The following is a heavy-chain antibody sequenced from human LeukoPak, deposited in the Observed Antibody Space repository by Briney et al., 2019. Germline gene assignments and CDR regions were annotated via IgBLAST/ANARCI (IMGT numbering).Heavy chain of an antibody. V-gene: IGHV4-34*01. Sequence: GSLRLSCAASGFTFSSYSMNWARQPPGKGLEWIGEINHSGSAKYNPSPKSRVTISVDTSKNQFSLKLSSVTAADTAVYYCARATVRHYYYMDVWGKGTTVTVSS. D-gene: IGHD3-10*01. J-gene: IGHJ6*03. CDR3: ARATVRHYYYMDV. CDR1: GFTFSSYS. CDR2: INHSGSA.